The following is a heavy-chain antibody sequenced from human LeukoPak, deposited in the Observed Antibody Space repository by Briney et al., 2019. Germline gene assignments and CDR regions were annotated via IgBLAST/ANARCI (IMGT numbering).Heavy chain of an antibody. CDR3: ARDRTTVTIAGWFDP. D-gene: IGHD4-11*01. CDR1: GYTFTSYY. V-gene: IGHV1-46*01. J-gene: IGHJ5*02. CDR2: INPSGGST. Sequence: ASVKVSCKASGYTFTSYYMHWVRQAPGQGLEWMGIINPSGGSTSYAQKFQGRVTMTRDTSTSTVYMELSSLRSEDTAVYYCARDRTTVTIAGWFDPWGQGTLVTVSS.